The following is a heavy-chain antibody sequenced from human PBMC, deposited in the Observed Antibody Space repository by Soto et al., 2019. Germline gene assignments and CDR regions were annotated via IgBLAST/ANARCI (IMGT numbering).Heavy chain of an antibody. CDR1: GGSFSGYY. D-gene: IGHD3-22*01. J-gene: IGHJ3*02. Sequence: SETLSLTCAVYGGSFSGYYWSWIRQPPGKGLEWIGEINHSGSTNYNPSLKSRVTISVDTSKNQFSLKLSSVTAADTAVYYCARGTDDSSGYYHPFRDFDIWGQGTMVTVSS. CDR2: INHSGST. V-gene: IGHV4-34*01. CDR3: ARGTDDSSGYYHPFRDFDI.